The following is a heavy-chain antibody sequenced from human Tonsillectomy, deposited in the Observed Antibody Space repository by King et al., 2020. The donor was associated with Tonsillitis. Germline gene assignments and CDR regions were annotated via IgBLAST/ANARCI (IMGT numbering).Heavy chain of an antibody. CDR1: GFTFSSYA. V-gene: IGHV3-30*04. CDR3: ARERGERYKLRKTTNWFDP. Sequence: VQLVESGGGVVQPGRSLRLSCAASGFTFSSYAMHWVRQAPGKGLEWVAVISYDGSNKYYADSVEGRFTISRDNSKNTLYLKMNSLRAEDTDVYYCARERGERYKLRKTTNWFDPWGQGTLVTVSS. D-gene: IGHD2-2*01. J-gene: IGHJ5*02. CDR2: ISYDGSNK.